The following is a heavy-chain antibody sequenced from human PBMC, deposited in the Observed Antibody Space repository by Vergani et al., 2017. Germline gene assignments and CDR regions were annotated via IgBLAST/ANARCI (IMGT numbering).Heavy chain of an antibody. CDR1: GGSFSGYY. D-gene: IGHD4-23*01. CDR2: INHSGST. Sequence: QVQLQQWGAGLLKPSETLSLTCAVYGGSFSGYYWSWIRQPPGKGLEWIGEINHSGSTNYNPSLKSRVTISVDTSKNQFSLKLSSVTAADTAVYYCARFYGGNSFNWFDPWGQGTLSQSPQ. J-gene: IGHJ5*02. V-gene: IGHV4-34*01. CDR3: ARFYGGNSFNWFDP.